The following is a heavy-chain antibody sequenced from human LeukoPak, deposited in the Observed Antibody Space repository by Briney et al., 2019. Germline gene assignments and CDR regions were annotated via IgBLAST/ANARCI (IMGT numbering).Heavy chain of an antibody. CDR3: AREAYTTEGLPAATADYYYYMDV. V-gene: IGHV4-61*02. CDR1: GGSISSATYY. Sequence: SQTLSLTCTVSGGSISSATYYWSWIRQPAGKGLEWIGRIYTRGSTNYNPSLKSRVTISVDTSKKQFSLKLSSVTAADTAVYYCAREAYTTEGLPAATADYYYYMDVWGKGTTVTVSS. D-gene: IGHD2-2*01. J-gene: IGHJ6*03. CDR2: IYTRGST.